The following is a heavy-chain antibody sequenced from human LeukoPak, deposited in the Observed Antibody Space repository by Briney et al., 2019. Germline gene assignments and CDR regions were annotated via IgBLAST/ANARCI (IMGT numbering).Heavy chain of an antibody. CDR1: GFTFSSYW. V-gene: IGHV3-66*01. CDR3: ARVETYYYDSSGSGDWFDP. D-gene: IGHD3-22*01. CDR2: IYSGGST. Sequence: GGSLRLSCVASGFTFSSYWMTWVRQAPGKGLEWVSVIYSGGSTYYADSVKGRFTISRDNSKNTLYLQMNSLRAEDTAVYYCARVETYYYDSSGSGDWFDPWGQGTLVTVSS. J-gene: IGHJ5*02.